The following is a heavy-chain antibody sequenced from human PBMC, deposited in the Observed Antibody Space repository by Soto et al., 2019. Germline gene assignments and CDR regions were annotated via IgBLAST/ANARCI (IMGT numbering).Heavy chain of an antibody. CDR1: GGSISSYY. D-gene: IGHD3-3*01. Sequence: SETLSLTCTVSGGSISSYYWSWIRQPPGKGLEWIGYIYYSGSTNYNPSLKSRVTISVDTSKNQFSLKLSSVTAADTAVYYCARSITIFGVVGYMDVWGKGTTVTSP. CDR3: ARSITIFGVVGYMDV. V-gene: IGHV4-59*08. CDR2: IYYSGST. J-gene: IGHJ6*03.